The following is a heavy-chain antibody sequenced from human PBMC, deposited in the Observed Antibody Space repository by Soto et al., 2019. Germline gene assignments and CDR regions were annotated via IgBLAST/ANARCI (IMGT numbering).Heavy chain of an antibody. V-gene: IGHV4-59*08. CDR2: IYYSGST. CDR3: ARVDYYDSSGYSLFGMDV. CDR1: GGSISSYY. D-gene: IGHD3-22*01. J-gene: IGHJ6*02. Sequence: SETLSLTCTVSGGSISSYYWSWIRQPPGKGLEWIGYIYYSGSTNYNPSLKSRVTISVDTSKNQFSLKLSSVTAADTAVYYCARVDYYDSSGYSLFGMDVWGQGTTVTVSS.